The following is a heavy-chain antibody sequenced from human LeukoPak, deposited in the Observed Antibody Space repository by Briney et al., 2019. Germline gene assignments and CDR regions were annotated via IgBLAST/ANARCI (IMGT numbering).Heavy chain of an antibody. V-gene: IGHV4-59*01. D-gene: IGHD3-10*01. CDR1: GGSISSYY. J-gene: IGHJ4*02. CDR3: ARVRVAGSYFSYFDY. CDR2: IYYSGST. Sequence: SETLSLTCTVSGGSISSYYWSWTRQPPGKGLEWIGYIYYSGSTNYNPSLKSRVTISVDTSKNQFSLKLSSVTAADTAVYYCARVRVAGSYFSYFDYWGQGTLVTVSS.